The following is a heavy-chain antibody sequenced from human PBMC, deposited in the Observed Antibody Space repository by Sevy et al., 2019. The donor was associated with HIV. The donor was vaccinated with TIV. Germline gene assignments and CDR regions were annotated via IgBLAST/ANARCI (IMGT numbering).Heavy chain of an antibody. Sequence: GGSLRLSCAASGFTFSSYSMNWVRQAPGKGLEWVGRIKSKTDGGTTDYAALVKGRFTISRDDSKNTLYLEMNRLKTEDTAVYYCTTDRVIVVVITRVDYWGQGTLVTVSS. V-gene: IGHV3-15*01. J-gene: IGHJ4*02. CDR2: IKSKTDGGTT. CDR3: TTDRVIVVVITRVDY. D-gene: IGHD3-22*01. CDR1: GFTFSSYS.